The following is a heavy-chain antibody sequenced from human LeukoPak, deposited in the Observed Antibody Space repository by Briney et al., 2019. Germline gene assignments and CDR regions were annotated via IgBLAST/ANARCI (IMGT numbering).Heavy chain of an antibody. CDR1: GFTFSNAW. D-gene: IGHD1-26*01. CDR3: ARDASLGPWPMGHFDY. Sequence: GGSLRLSCAASGFTFSNAWMSWGRQAPGKGLEWVANIKYDGSEKYYVDSVKGRFTISRDNGKKLLYLQMNSLRGEDTAVYYCARDASLGPWPMGHFDYWGQGTQVTVSS. J-gene: IGHJ4*02. V-gene: IGHV3-7*01. CDR2: IKYDGSEK.